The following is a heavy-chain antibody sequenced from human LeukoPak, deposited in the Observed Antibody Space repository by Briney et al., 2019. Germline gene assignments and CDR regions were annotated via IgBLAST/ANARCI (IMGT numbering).Heavy chain of an antibody. D-gene: IGHD6-13*01. CDR3: ARVPPQWEQQLVFDY. CDR2: ISSSCSYT. V-gene: IGHV3-11*06. Sequence: TGGSLRLSCAASGFTFSDYYMSWIRQAPGKGLEWVSYISSSCSYTNYADSVKGRFTISRDNAKNSLYLQMNSLRAEDTAVYYCARVPPQWEQQLVFDYWGQGTLVTVSS. J-gene: IGHJ4*02. CDR1: GFTFSDYY.